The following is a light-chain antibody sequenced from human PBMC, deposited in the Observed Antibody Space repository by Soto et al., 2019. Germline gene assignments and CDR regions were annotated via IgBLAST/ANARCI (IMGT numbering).Light chain of an antibody. CDR3: HQYNTWA. CDR1: QRISSW. V-gene: IGKV1-5*03. Sequence: DIQMTQSPSTLSASVGDSVTITCRASQRISSWLAWYQQKPGKAPKLLIYKASTLQSGVPPRFSGSGSGTEFTLTISSLQPDDFATYYCHQYNTWAFGQGTRLEIK. CDR2: KAS. J-gene: IGKJ5*01.